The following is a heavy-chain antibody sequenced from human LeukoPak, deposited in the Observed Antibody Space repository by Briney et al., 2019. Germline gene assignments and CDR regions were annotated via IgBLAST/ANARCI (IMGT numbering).Heavy chain of an antibody. CDR3: ARVGTTGIYYDILTGYYPLYYFDY. D-gene: IGHD3-9*01. CDR2: ITDSGDSK. V-gene: IGHV3-23*01. Sequence: QPGGSLRFSCAASGFTFSSYAMSWVRQAPGKGLEWVSSITDSGDSKDYADSVKGRFTISRDNSRNTLYLQLNRLRAADTAVYFCARVGTTGIYYDILTGYYPLYYFDYWGQGTLVTVSS. CDR1: GFTFSSYA. J-gene: IGHJ4*02.